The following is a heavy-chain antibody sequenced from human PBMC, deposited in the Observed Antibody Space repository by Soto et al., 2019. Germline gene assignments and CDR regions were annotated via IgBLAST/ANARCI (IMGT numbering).Heavy chain of an antibody. D-gene: IGHD1-7*01. J-gene: IGHJ5*02. CDR1: GGSISSYY. CDR2: IYYSGST. CDR3: ARVSELVWFDP. V-gene: IGHV4-59*01. Sequence: ASETLSLTCTVSGGSISSYYWSWIRQPPGKGLEWIGYIYYSGSTNYNPSLKSRVTISVDTSKNQFSLKLSSVTAADTAVYYCARVSELVWFDPWGQGTLVTVSS.